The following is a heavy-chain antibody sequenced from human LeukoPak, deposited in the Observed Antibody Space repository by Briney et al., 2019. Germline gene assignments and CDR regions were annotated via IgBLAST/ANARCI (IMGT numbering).Heavy chain of an antibody. J-gene: IGHJ6*02. CDR1: GFTFSSYG. D-gene: IGHD2-15*01. CDR3: ARYCSGGSCYSGMDV. Sequence: PGGSLRLSCVASGFTFSSYGMHWVRQAPGKGLEWVALMWYDGSNKHYADSVKGRLTISRDNSKNTLFLQMNSLRDEDTAVYYCARYCSGGSCYSGMDVWGHGTTVTVSS. CDR2: MWYDGSNK. V-gene: IGHV3-33*01.